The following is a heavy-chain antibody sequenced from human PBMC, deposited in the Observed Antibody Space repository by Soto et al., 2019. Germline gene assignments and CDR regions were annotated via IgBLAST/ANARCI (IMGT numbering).Heavy chain of an antibody. J-gene: IGHJ4*02. CDR2: ISSSSNYI. CDR3: ARPPPRTYYYDSSGPASFYFDY. CDR1: GFTFSSYA. Sequence: GGSLRLCCAASGFTFSSYAMTWFRQAPGKGLEWVSSISSSSNYIYYADSLKGRFTISRDNARNSLYLQMNSLRAEDTAVYYCARPPPRTYYYDSSGPASFYFDYWGQGALVTVSS. V-gene: IGHV3-21*01. D-gene: IGHD3-22*01.